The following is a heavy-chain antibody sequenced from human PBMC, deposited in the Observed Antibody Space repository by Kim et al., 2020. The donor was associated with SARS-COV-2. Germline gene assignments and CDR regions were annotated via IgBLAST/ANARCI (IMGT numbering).Heavy chain of an antibody. Sequence: GGSLRLSCAASGFTFSSYGMHWVRQAPGKGLEWVAVISYDGSNKYYADSVKGRFTISRDNSKNTLYLQMNSLRAEDTAVYYCAKEQDSGYDFGYYYYGMDVWGQGTTVTVSS. J-gene: IGHJ6*02. CDR3: AKEQDSGYDFGYYYYGMDV. V-gene: IGHV3-30*18. D-gene: IGHD5-12*01. CDR1: GFTFSSYG. CDR2: ISYDGSNK.